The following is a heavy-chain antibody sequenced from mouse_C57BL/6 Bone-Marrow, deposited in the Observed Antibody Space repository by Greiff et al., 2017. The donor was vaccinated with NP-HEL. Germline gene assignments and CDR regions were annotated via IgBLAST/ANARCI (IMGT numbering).Heavy chain of an antibody. Sequence: EVMLVESGGGLVQSGRSLRLSCATSGFTFSDFYMEWVRQAPGKGLEWIAASRNKANDYTTEYSASVKGRFIVSRDTSQSILYLQMNALRAEDTAIYYCARGLYYAMDYWGQGTSVTVSS. V-gene: IGHV7-1*01. CDR1: GFTFSDFY. D-gene: IGHD2-13*01. J-gene: IGHJ4*01. CDR3: ARGLYYAMDY. CDR2: SRNKANDYTT.